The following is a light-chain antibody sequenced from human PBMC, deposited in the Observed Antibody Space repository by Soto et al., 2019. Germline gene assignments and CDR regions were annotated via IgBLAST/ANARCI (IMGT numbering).Light chain of an antibody. J-gene: IGLJ1*01. V-gene: IGLV1-47*01. CDR2: RNN. CDR1: SSNIGSNS. CDR3: AAWDGSLGVPNTV. Sequence: QSVLTQPPSASGTPGQRVTVSCSGSSSNIGSNSVNWYQQVPGAAPKLLIYRNNQRPSGVPDRFSGSKSGTSASLDISGLRSEDEGDYYCAAWDGSLGVPNTVFGTGTKVTVL.